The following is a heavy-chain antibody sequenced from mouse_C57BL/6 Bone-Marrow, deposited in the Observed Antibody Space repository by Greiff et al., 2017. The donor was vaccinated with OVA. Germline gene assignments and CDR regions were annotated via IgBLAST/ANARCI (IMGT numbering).Heavy chain of an antibody. CDR1: GFTITNSY. V-gene: IGHV14-3*01. CDR2: IDPENGST. D-gene: IGHD2-4*01. J-gene: IGHJ3*01. CDR3: ASRDYDGGFAY. Sequence: VQLQQSVAELVRPGASVKLSCKASGFTITNSYMHWVKQRPEQGLEWIGRIDPENGSTKYDQKFQGKATLTADTSSNTAYLQLSSLTSEDTAIYCGASRDYDGGFAYWGQGALVTVAA.